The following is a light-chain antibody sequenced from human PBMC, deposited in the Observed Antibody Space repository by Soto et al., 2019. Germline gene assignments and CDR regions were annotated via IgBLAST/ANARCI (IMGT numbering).Light chain of an antibody. CDR1: SSDIGSHNS. V-gene: IGLV2-14*03. CDR2: DVN. J-gene: IGLJ1*01. CDR3: SSYSSISTLV. Sequence: QSALTQPASVSGSPGQSITNSCTGTSSDIGSHNSVSWYQQYPGKAPKLIIYDVNNRPSGVSNRFSGSKSGNAASLTISGLQAEDETDYYCSSYSSISTLVFGTGTKLTVL.